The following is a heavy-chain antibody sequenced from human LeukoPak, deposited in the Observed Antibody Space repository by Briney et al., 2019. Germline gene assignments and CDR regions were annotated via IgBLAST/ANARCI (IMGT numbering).Heavy chain of an antibody. CDR3: ARGGSGWPLGYYYYYGMDV. J-gene: IGHJ6*02. V-gene: IGHV4-59*01. Sequence: SETLTLTCTVSGGSISSYYWSWIRQPPGKGLEWIGYIYYSGSTNYNPSLKSRVTISVDTSKNQFSLKLSSVTAADTAVYYCARGGSGWPLGYYYYYGMDVWGQGTTVTVSS. CDR1: GGSISSYY. D-gene: IGHD6-19*01. CDR2: IYYSGST.